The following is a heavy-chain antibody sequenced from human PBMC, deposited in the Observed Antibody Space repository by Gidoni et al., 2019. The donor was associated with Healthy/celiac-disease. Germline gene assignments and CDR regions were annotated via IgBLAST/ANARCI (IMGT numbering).Heavy chain of an antibody. D-gene: IGHD3-22*01. Sequence: EVQLVQSGAVVKEPGESLKISCKGSGYSFTSYWLGCVRQLPGKGLEWMGIIYPGCFDTRYSPSFQGQVTISADKSISTAYLQWSSLKASDTAMYYCARVPTYYYDSSGYSHYFDYWGQGTLVTVSS. CDR3: ARVPTYYYDSSGYSHYFDY. V-gene: IGHV5-51*01. J-gene: IGHJ4*02. CDR1: GYSFTSYW. CDR2: IYPGCFDT.